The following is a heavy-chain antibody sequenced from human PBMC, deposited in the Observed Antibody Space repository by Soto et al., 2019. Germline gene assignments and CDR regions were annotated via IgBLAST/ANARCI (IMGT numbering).Heavy chain of an antibody. V-gene: IGHV1-18*04. CDR1: GYTFTSYG. J-gene: IGHJ6*02. CDR3: ARFRLVDTAMVYYYYYCMDV. CDR2: ISAYNGNT. D-gene: IGHD5-18*01. Sequence: ASVKVSCKASGYTFTSYGISWVRQAPGQGLEWMGWISAYNGNTNYAQKLQGRVTMTTDTSTSTAYMELRSLRSDYTAVYYCARFRLVDTAMVYYYYYCMDVWGQGTTVTVSS.